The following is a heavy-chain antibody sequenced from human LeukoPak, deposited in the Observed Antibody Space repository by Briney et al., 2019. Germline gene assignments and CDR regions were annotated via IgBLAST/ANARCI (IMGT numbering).Heavy chain of an antibody. V-gene: IGHV3-73*01. D-gene: IGHD3-10*01. CDR1: GFTFSGSA. J-gene: IGHJ4*02. CDR2: IRSKADSYAT. Sequence: PGGSLRLSCAASGFTFSGSAMHWVRQASGKGLEWVGRIRSKADSYATAYAASVKGRFTISRDDSKNTAYLQMNSLKTEDTAVYYCTRPSEDYYYGSGSDYWGQGTLVTVSS. CDR3: TRPSEDYYYGSGSDY.